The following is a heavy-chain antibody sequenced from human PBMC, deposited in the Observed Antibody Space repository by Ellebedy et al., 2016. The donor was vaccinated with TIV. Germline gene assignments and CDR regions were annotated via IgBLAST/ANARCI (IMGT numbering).Heavy chain of an antibody. V-gene: IGHV1-46*01. CDR1: GYTFSSNY. D-gene: IGHD5-12*01. J-gene: IGHJ4*02. CDR2: TDPSGGST. CDR3: ARRSSAYALDY. Sequence: AASVKVSCKASGYTFSSNYMHWVRQAPGQGLEWMGITDPSGGSTNYAQKFQGRVTMTRDTSTSTVYMELISLRSEDTAVYYCARRSSAYALDYWGQGTLVTVSS.